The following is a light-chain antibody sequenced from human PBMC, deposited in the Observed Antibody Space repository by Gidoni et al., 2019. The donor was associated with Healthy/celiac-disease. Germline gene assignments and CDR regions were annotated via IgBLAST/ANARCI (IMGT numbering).Light chain of an antibody. V-gene: IGKV3-20*01. CDR1: QSVSSSY. CDR3: QQYGSSST. Sequence: EIVLTQSPGTLSLSPGEIATLSCRASQSVSSSYLAWYQQKPGQAPRLLIYGASSRATGIPDRFSGSGSGTDFTLTISRLEPEDFAVYYCQQYGSSSTFGQXTKLEIK. J-gene: IGKJ2*02. CDR2: GAS.